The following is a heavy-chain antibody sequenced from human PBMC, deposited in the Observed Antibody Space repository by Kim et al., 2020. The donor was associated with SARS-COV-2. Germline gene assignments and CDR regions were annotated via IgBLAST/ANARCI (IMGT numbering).Heavy chain of an antibody. CDR3: ASGVVGVYNYGRGYYYGTDV. CDR1: GFTFSSFE. CDR2: IGSSGSPI. V-gene: IGHV3-48*03. Sequence: GGSLRLSCAASGFTFSSFEMNWVRQAAGKGLEWVSYIGSSGSPIYYADSVEGRFTISRDNAKNSLYLQVSSLRAEDTAVYYCASGVVGVYNYGRGYYYGTDVWGQGTTVTVSS. J-gene: IGHJ6*02. D-gene: IGHD5-18*01.